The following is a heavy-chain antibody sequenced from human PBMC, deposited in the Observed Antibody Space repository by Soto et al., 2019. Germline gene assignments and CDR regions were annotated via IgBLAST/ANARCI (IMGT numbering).Heavy chain of an antibody. CDR1: GGTFSSYA. J-gene: IGHJ5*02. V-gene: IGHV1-69*01. CDR3: ARDPVDSSSSVPNGFDP. D-gene: IGHD6-6*01. Sequence: QVQLVQSGAEVKKPGSSVKVSCKASGGTFSSYAISWVRQAPGQGLEWMGGIIPIFGTANYAQRFQGRVTITADESTSTAYMELSSLRSEDTDVYYCARDPVDSSSSVPNGFDPWGQGTLVTVSS. CDR2: IIPIFGTA.